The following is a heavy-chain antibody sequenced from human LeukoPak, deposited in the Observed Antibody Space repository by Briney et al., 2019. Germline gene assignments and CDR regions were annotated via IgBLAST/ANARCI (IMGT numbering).Heavy chain of an antibody. CDR3: ARGSTYYDSSGQVPFDY. CDR2: IKQDGSEK. D-gene: IGHD3-22*01. CDR1: GFVFRSYW. Sequence: GGSLRLSCAASGFVFRSYWMNWVRQAPGKGLEWVANIKQDGSEKYYVDSVKGRFAISRDNTKNSLYLQMNSLRAEDTAVYYCARGSTYYDSSGQVPFDYWGQGTLVTVSS. V-gene: IGHV3-7*01. J-gene: IGHJ4*02.